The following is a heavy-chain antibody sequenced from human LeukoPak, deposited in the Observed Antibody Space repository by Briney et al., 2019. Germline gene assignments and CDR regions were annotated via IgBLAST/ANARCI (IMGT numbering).Heavy chain of an antibody. D-gene: IGHD2-8*01. Sequence: GGSLRLSCSTSGFPFSDFSMSWVRQAPGKGLEWISTTNSGGTSTYYAESVKGRFTISRDNSKNTLYLQMSSLRVEDTAVYYCAKQSYARSLGEGGPGTLVSVSS. CDR3: AKQSYARSLGE. V-gene: IGHV3-23*01. CDR1: GFPFSDFS. CDR2: TNSGGTST. J-gene: IGHJ4*02.